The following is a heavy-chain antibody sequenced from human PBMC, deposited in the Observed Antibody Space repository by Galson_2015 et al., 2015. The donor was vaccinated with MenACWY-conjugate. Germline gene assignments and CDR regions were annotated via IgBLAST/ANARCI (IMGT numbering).Heavy chain of an antibody. CDR3: ARGVYDSSGYYFP. CDR1: GFTFSRSA. Sequence: SPRLSCAASGFTFSRSAMNWVRQAPGKGLEWVSYISSSGNTIYYADSVKGRFTISRDNAKNSLYLQMNSLRAEDTAVYYCARGVYDSSGYYFPWGQGTLVTVSS. V-gene: IGHV3-48*03. D-gene: IGHD3-22*01. J-gene: IGHJ1*01. CDR2: ISSSGNTI.